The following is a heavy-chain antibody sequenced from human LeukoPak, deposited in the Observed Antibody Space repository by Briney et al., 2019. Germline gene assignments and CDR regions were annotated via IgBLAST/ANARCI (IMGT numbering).Heavy chain of an antibody. CDR3: ARAYYGDYDFDY. CDR2: IRSNGGST. V-gene: IGHV3-64*01. J-gene: IGHJ4*02. Sequence: PGRSLRLSCVASGFTFSSYAMHWVRQAPGKGLEYVSGIRSNGGSTYYANSVKGRFTISRDNSKNTLYLQMGSLRAEDMAVYYCARAYYGDYDFDYWGQGTLVTVSS. D-gene: IGHD4-17*01. CDR1: GFTFSSYA.